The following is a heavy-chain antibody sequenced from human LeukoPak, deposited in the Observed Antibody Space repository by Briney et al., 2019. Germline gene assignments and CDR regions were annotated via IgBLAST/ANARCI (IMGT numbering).Heavy chain of an antibody. Sequence: PGGSLRLSCAASGFTFSSYWRHWVRQAPGQGLVWVSRITSDGTSTAYADSVKGRFTISRDNAKNTLYLQMNSLRAEDTAVYYCARVAGTYQASRCDYWGQGTLVTVSS. D-gene: IGHD5-24*01. J-gene: IGHJ4*02. CDR2: ITSDGTST. CDR1: GFTFSSYW. CDR3: ARVAGTYQASRCDY. V-gene: IGHV3-74*01.